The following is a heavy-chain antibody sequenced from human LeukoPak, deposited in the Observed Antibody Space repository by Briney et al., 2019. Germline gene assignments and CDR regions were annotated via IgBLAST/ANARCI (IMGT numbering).Heavy chain of an antibody. CDR2: INPSGGST. Sequence: ASVKVSCKASGYTFTSYYMHWVRQAPGQGLEWMGIINPSGGSTRYAQKFQGRVTMTRDMSTSTVYMELSSLRSEDTAVYYCARALVPTLGYCSGGSCYGNYMDVWGKGTTVTVSS. D-gene: IGHD2-15*01. J-gene: IGHJ6*03. CDR1: GYTFTSYY. V-gene: IGHV1-46*01. CDR3: ARALVPTLGYCSGGSCYGNYMDV.